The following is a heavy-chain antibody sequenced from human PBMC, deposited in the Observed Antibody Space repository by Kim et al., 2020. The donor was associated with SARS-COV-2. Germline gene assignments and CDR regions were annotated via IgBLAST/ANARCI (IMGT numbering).Heavy chain of an antibody. CDR1: GFTFSSYS. Sequence: GGSLRLSCAASGFTFSSYSMNWVRQAPGKGLEWVSSISSSSSYIYYADSVKGRFTISRDNAKNSLYLQMNSLRAEDTAVYYCARDPGLASVLRFWGMDVWGQGTTVTVSS. V-gene: IGHV3-21*01. J-gene: IGHJ6*02. CDR2: ISSSSSYI. CDR3: ARDPGLASVLRFWGMDV. D-gene: IGHD3-3*01.